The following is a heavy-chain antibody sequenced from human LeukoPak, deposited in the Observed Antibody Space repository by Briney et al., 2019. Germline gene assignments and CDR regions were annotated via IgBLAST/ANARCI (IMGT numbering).Heavy chain of an antibody. CDR3: AKVTVGIAAAGRNDFDY. CDR1: GFTFSSYG. D-gene: IGHD6-13*01. V-gene: IGHV3-30*02. Sequence: GGSLRLSCAASGFTFSSYGMHWVRQAPGKGLEWVAFIRYDGSNKYYADSVKGRFTISRDNSKNTLYLQMNSLRAEDTAVYYCAKVTVGIAAAGRNDFDYWGQGTLVTVSS. CDR2: IRYDGSNK. J-gene: IGHJ4*02.